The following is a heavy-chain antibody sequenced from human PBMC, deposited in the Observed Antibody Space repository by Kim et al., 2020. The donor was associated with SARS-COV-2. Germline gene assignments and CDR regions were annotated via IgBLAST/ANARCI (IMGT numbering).Heavy chain of an antibody. D-gene: IGHD2-2*01. V-gene: IGHV3-7*01. CDR2: ITQDGTDK. Sequence: GGSLRLSCAASGFSLGDYWMNWVRQAPGKGLEWVANITQDGTDKHYVDSVKGRFTISRDNAKNSLYLQMNSLRAEDTAVYYCARWTSTSYYWVQGTLVTVSS. J-gene: IGHJ4*02. CDR3: ARWTSTSYY. CDR1: GFSLGDYW.